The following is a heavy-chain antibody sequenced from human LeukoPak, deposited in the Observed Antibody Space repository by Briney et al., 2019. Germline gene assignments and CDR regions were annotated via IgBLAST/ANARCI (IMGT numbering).Heavy chain of an antibody. Sequence: ASVKVSCKASGYTFTGYYMHWVRQAPGQGREWMGRINPNSGGTNYAQKFQGRVTMTRDTSISTAYMELSRLRSDDTAVYYCARADQNYDFWSGYSDYWGQGTLVTVSS. CDR1: GYTFTGYY. D-gene: IGHD3-3*01. V-gene: IGHV1-2*06. CDR3: ARADQNYDFWSGYSDY. CDR2: INPNSGGT. J-gene: IGHJ4*02.